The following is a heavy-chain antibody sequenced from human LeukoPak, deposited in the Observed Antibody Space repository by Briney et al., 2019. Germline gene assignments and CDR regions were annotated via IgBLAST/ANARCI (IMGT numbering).Heavy chain of an antibody. CDR1: GGSFSGYY. CDR3: ARLTRRGLLVAVRKYYFDY. V-gene: IGHV4-34*01. D-gene: IGHD2-15*01. J-gene: IGHJ4*02. CDR2: INHSGST. Sequence: PSETLSLTCAVYGGSFSGYYWSWIRQPPGKGLEWIGEINHSGSTNYNPSLKSRVTISVDTSKNQFSLKLSSVTAADTAVYYCARLTRRGLLVAVRKYYFDYWGQGTLVTVSS.